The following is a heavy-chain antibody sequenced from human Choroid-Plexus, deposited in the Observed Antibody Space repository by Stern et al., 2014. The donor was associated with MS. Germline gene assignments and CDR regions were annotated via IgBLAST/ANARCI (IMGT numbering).Heavy chain of an antibody. CDR1: GFSFSSFG. CDR2: ISYDGSK. J-gene: IGHJ4*02. Sequence: VQLLESGGGVVQPGRPLRLSCAASGFSFSSFGMHWVRQAPGKGLEWVALISYDGSKDYADSVTGRFAISLDLSLNTLYLQMPLLFSEDPAVYYCSLFPQYLTFFFDFWGQGSLVTVSS. CDR3: SLFPQYLTFFFDF. D-gene: IGHD2/OR15-2a*01. V-gene: IGHV3-30*03.